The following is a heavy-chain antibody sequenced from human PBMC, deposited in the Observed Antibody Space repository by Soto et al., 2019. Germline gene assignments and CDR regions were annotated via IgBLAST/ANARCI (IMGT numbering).Heavy chain of an antibody. J-gene: IGHJ6*02. Sequence: SETLSLTCTVSCGSISSYYWSWIRQPPGKGLEWIGYIYYSGSTNYNPSLKSRVTISVDTSKNQFSLKLSSVTAADTAVYYCARDPTGELPPYYYGMDVWGQGTTVTVSS. CDR1: CGSISSYY. CDR2: IYYSGST. CDR3: ARDPTGELPPYYYGMDV. D-gene: IGHD1-26*01. V-gene: IGHV4-59*01.